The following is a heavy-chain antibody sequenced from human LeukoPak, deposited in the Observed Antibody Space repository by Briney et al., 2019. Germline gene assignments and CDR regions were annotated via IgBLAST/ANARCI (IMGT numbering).Heavy chain of an antibody. CDR3: ARLPVRHYVWGSYT. D-gene: IGHD3-16*01. V-gene: IGHV1-69*05. CDR2: IIPIFGTA. Sequence: SVKVSCKASGGTSSSYAISWVRQAPEQGLEWMGGIIPIFGTANYAQKFQGRVTITTDESTSTAYMELSSLRSEDTAVYYCARLPVRHYVWGSYTWGQGTLVTVSS. CDR1: GGTSSSYA. J-gene: IGHJ5*02.